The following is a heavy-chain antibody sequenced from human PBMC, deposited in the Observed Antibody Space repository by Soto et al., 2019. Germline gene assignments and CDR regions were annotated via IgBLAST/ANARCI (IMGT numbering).Heavy chain of an antibody. V-gene: IGHV3-30*03. D-gene: IGHD1-26*01. Sequence: QVQLVESGGGVVQPGRSLRLSCAASGFTFSSYGMHWVRQAPGKGLEWVAVISYDGSNKYYADSVKGRFTISRDNSKNTLYLQMNSLRAEDTAVYYCARCRGIVGATRWYYYGMDVW. J-gene: IGHJ6*01. CDR2: ISYDGSNK. CDR3: ARCRGIVGATRWYYYGMDV. CDR1: GFTFSSYG.